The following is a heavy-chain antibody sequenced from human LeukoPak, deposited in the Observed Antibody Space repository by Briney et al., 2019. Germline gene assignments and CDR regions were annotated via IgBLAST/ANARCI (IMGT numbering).Heavy chain of an antibody. CDR1: GFTFDHYW. CDR3: ARVRKEGISHHMDV. V-gene: IGHV3-7*01. Sequence: GGSLRLSCAASGFTFDHYWMSWVRQAPGKGLEWVANIKPDGSEKYYVESVKGRFTSSRDNAKNSLNLQMSSLRVEDTAVYYCARVRKEGISHHMDVWGKGTTVTVSS. CDR2: IKPDGSEK. D-gene: IGHD3-3*02. J-gene: IGHJ6*04.